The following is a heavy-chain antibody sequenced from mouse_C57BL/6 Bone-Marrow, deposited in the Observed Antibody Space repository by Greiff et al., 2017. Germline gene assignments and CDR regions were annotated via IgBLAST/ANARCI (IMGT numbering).Heavy chain of an antibody. Sequence: QVQLKESGAELARPGASVKMSCKASGYTFTSYTMHWVKQRPGQGLEWIGYINPSSGYTKYNQKFKDKATLTADKSSSTAYMQLSNLTSEDSAVYYCARRRWDRYYFDYWGQGTTLTVSS. CDR3: ARRRWDRYYFDY. D-gene: IGHD3-3*01. CDR2: INPSSGYT. CDR1: GYTFTSYT. J-gene: IGHJ2*01. V-gene: IGHV1-4*01.